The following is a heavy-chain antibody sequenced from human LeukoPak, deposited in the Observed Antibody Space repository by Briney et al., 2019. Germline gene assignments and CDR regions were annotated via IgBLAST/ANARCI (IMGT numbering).Heavy chain of an antibody. V-gene: IGHV4-34*01. Sequence: SETLSLTCAVYGGSFSGYYWSWIRQPPGKGQEWIGEINHSGSTNYNPSLKSRVTISVDTSKNQFSLKLSSVTAADTAVYYCASGGLYDSSGYWNHLDYWGQGTLVTVSS. CDR3: ASGGLYDSSGYWNHLDY. D-gene: IGHD3-22*01. CDR1: GGSFSGYY. CDR2: INHSGST. J-gene: IGHJ4*02.